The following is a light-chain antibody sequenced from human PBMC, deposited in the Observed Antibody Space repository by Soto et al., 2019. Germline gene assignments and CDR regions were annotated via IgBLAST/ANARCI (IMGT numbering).Light chain of an antibody. Sequence: DLQMTQSPSTLSASVGDRVTITCRASQSISSWLAWYQQKPGKAPKLLIYDASSLESGVPSRFSGSGSGTEFTLTISSLQPDDFATYYCQQYNSYLITFSQGTRLEIK. CDR3: QQYNSYLIT. V-gene: IGKV1-5*01. J-gene: IGKJ5*01. CDR2: DAS. CDR1: QSISSW.